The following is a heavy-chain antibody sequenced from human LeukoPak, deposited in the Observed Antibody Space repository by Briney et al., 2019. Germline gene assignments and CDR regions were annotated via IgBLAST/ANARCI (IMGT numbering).Heavy chain of an antibody. CDR2: INHSGST. J-gene: IGHJ4*02. V-gene: IGHV4-34*01. CDR1: GGSFSGYY. Sequence: PSETLSLTCAVCGGSFSGYYWSWIRQPPGKGLEWIGEINHSGSTNYNPSLKSRVTISVDTSKNQFSLKLSSVTAADTAVYYCAKLYRPGPYFDYWGQGTLVTVSS. D-gene: IGHD2-8*01. CDR3: AKLYRPGPYFDY.